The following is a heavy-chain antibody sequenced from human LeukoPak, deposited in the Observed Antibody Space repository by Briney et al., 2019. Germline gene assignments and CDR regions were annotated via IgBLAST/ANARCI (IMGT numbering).Heavy chain of an antibody. CDR2: ISNDGSRQ. V-gene: IGHV3-30*04. Sequence: GGSLRLSCAVSGFTLSSHTVHWVRQAPGKGLEWLALISNDGSRQFYSDSVKGRFTISRDNAKNSLYLQMNSLRAEDTAVYYCADSPLMGYWGQGTLVTVSS. CDR1: GFTLSSHT. D-gene: IGHD1-26*01. CDR3: ADSPLMGY. J-gene: IGHJ4*02.